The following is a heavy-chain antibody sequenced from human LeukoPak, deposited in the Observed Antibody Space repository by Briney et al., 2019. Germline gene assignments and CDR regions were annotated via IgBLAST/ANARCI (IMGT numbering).Heavy chain of an antibody. V-gene: IGHV4-34*01. Sequence: ETLSLTCAVYGGSFSGYYWSWIRQPPGKGLEWIGEINHSGSTSYNPSLKSRVTISVDTSKNQFSLKLSSVIAADTAVYYCARSNGSTSYWGQGTLVTVSS. J-gene: IGHJ4*02. CDR1: GGSFSGYY. D-gene: IGHD2-2*01. CDR2: INHSGST. CDR3: ARSNGSTSY.